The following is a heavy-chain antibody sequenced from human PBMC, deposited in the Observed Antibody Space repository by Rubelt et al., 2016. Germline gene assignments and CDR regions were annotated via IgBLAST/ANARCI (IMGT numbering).Heavy chain of an antibody. Sequence: EVQLVESGGGLVQPGGSLRLSCAASGFTFSSYWMSWVRQAPGKGLEWVANIKQDGSEKYYVDSVKGRFTISRDNAKNSLYLQMNSLRAEDTAVYYCARVWSGYFRHFDYWGQGTLVTVSS. CDR2: IKQDGSEK. CDR1: GFTFSSYW. CDR3: ARVWSGYFRHFDY. D-gene: IGHD3-3*01. J-gene: IGHJ4*02. V-gene: IGHV3-7*04.